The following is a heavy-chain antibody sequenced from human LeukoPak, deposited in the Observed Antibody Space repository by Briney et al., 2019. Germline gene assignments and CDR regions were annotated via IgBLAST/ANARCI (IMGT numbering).Heavy chain of an antibody. CDR1: GFTFDDYA. CDR3: AKDRSMEYGSGSYSGFDY. CDR2: ISWNSGSI. D-gene: IGHD3-10*01. V-gene: IGHV3-9*01. Sequence: TGGSLRLSCAASGFTFDDYAMHWVRHAPGKGLEWVSGISWNSGSIVYADSVKGRFTISRDNAKNSLYLQMNSLRAEDTALYYCAKDRSMEYGSGSYSGFDYWGQGTLVTVSS. J-gene: IGHJ4*02.